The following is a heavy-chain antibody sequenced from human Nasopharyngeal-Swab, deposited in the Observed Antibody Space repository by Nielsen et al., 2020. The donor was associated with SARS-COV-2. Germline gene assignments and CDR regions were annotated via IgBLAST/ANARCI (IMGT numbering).Heavy chain of an antibody. CDR3: VKDSTWFDP. V-gene: IGHV3-53*01. CDR1: GLSVSSNY. CDR2: IHPGGST. Sequence: GESLKISCAASGLSVSSNYMSWVRQAPGKGLEWVSIIHPGGSTYYADSVKGRFTISRDNSKNTLYLQMNSLRAEDTAVYYCVKDSTWFDPWGQGTLVTVSS. J-gene: IGHJ5*02.